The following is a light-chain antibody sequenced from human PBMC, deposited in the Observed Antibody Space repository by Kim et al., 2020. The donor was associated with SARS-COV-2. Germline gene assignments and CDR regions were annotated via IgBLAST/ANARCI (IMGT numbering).Light chain of an antibody. CDR3: QQTYNNHPT. CDR1: QIVSSY. V-gene: IGKV1-39*01. J-gene: IGKJ1*01. CDR2: AAI. Sequence: DIQMTQSPSSLFASVGDRVTITCRASQIVSSYLNWYQQKPGQAPKLLIYAAINLQGGVPSRFSGSGSGTDFTLAINSLQPEHFAIYYCQQTYNNHPTFGQGTQVDIK.